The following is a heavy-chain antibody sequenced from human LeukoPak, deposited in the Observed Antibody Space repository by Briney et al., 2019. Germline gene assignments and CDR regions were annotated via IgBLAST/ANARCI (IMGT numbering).Heavy chain of an antibody. J-gene: IGHJ4*02. V-gene: IGHV4-38-2*02. CDR2: IYHTGST. D-gene: IGHD4/OR15-4a*01. Sequence: PSETLSLTCTVSGYSISSGYYWGWIRQPPGKGLEWIGSIYHTGSTYYNPSLKSRVTISVDTSKNQLSLKLSSVIAADTAVYYCARRAGAYSHPYDYWGQGTLVTVSS. CDR3: ARRAGAYSHPYDY. CDR1: GYSISSGYY.